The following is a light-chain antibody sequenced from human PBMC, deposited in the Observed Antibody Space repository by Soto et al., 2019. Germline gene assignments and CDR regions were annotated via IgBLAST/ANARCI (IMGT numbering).Light chain of an antibody. V-gene: IGLV2-8*01. CDR2: EVS. Sequence: QSALTQPPSASGSPGQSVTISCTGTSSDVGGYNYVSWYQQHPGKAPKLMIYEVSKRPSGVPDRFSGSKSGNTASLTVSGLQAEDEANYYCSSYAGSSNLGVFGGGTKLTVL. CDR1: SSDVGGYNY. J-gene: IGLJ3*02. CDR3: SSYAGSSNLGV.